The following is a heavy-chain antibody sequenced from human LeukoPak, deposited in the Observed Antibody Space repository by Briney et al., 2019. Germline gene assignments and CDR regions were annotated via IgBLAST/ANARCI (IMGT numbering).Heavy chain of an antibody. D-gene: IGHD2-8*01. Sequence: PSGTLSLTYGVYYRSVYSTNWLPWVRQPPGKGLEWIGEVHLDGTTNYNPSLKSRLTMSVDPSENHISLPLTSVTAGDTAVYFCAREGVLYRPLNYSGQGTLVTVSS. CDR1: YRSVYSTNW. CDR3: AREGVLYRPLNY. J-gene: IGHJ4*02. V-gene: IGHV4-4*02. CDR2: VHLDGTT.